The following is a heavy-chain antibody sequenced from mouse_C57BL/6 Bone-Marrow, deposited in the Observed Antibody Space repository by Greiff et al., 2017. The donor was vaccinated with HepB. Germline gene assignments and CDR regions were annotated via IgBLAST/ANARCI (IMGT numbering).Heavy chain of an antibody. Sequence: VQRVESGAELVRPGTSVKVSCKASGYTFTNYLIEWVKQRPGQGLEWIGVINPGSGGTNYNEKFKGKATLTADKSSSTAYMQLSSLTSEDSAVYFCARIYPWFAYWGQGTLVTVSA. J-gene: IGHJ3*01. V-gene: IGHV1-54*01. CDR3: ARIYPWFAY. CDR2: INPGSGGT. CDR1: GYTFTNYL. D-gene: IGHD2-3*01.